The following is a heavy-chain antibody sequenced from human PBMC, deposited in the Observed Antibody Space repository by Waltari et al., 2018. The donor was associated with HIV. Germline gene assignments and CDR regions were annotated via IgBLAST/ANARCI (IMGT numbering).Heavy chain of an antibody. D-gene: IGHD3-3*01. J-gene: IGHJ5*02. CDR2: LYGDGTT. CDR3: ARGIRYYAP. Sequence: EVQLGQSGGGVVSPEESVRLSCAGSGTLVSDNYMSWIRLAPGKGLEWVAVLYGDGTTYYADSVKGRFVVSRDKAKNMFFLQMDYPRGADSATYFCARGIRYYAPWGQGVLVSVS. CDR1: GTLVSDNY. V-gene: IGHV3-53*02.